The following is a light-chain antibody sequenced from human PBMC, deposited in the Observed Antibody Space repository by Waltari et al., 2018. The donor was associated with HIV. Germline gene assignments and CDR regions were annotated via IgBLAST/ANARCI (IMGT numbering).Light chain of an antibody. CDR2: WAS. Sequence: DIVMPQSPDSLALSLGEGATINCKCSQTIFYSSKNKNYLAWYQQKPGQTPKLLIYWASTRDSGVPDRFSGSGSGTDFTLTISNLQSEDVAIYFCQQYYSNPPTFGQGTKVEVK. V-gene: IGKV4-1*01. CDR3: QQYYSNPPT. J-gene: IGKJ1*01. CDR1: QTIFYSSKNKNY.